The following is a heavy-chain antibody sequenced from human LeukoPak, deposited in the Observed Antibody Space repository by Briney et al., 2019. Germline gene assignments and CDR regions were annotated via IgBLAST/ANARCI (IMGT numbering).Heavy chain of an antibody. CDR1: GDSVSSNSAA. J-gene: IGHJ6*02. V-gene: IGHV6-1*01. D-gene: IGHD2-2*01. CDR3: ARGYCSSTSCSVYYYYGMDV. Sequence: SQTLSLTCAISGDSVSSNSAAWNWIRQSPSRGLEWLGRTYYRSKWYNDYAVSVKSRITINPDTSKNQFSLQLNSVTPEDTAVYYCARGYCSSTSCSVYYYYGMDVWGPGTTVTVSS. CDR2: TYYRSKWYN.